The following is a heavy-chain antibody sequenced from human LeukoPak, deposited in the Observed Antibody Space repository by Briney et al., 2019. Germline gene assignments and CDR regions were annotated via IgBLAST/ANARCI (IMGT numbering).Heavy chain of an antibody. Sequence: GGSLRLSCAASGLTVSSNYMNWVRQAPGKGLEWVSVIHSGGSTYYADSVKGRFTIFRDNSKNMLYLQMTSLRADDTAVYYCVRGQQPFDFWGQGTLVTVSS. D-gene: IGHD6-13*01. CDR2: IHSGGST. CDR3: VRGQQPFDF. J-gene: IGHJ4*02. CDR1: GLTVSSNY. V-gene: IGHV3-53*01.